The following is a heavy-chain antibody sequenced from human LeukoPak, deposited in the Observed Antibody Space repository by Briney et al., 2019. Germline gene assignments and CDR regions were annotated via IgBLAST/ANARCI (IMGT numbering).Heavy chain of an antibody. CDR3: ARTDYYGSGSYHPWWFEP. CDR1: GGSISSGSYY. D-gene: IGHD3-10*01. CDR2: IYTTGST. J-gene: IGHJ5*02. V-gene: IGHV4-61*02. Sequence: SETLSLTCTVSGGSISSGSYYWSWIRQPAGKGLDWIGRIYTTGSTNYNPSLKSRVTISVDASKNQFSLKLSSVTAADTAVYYCARTDYYGSGSYHPWWFEPWGQGTLVTVSS.